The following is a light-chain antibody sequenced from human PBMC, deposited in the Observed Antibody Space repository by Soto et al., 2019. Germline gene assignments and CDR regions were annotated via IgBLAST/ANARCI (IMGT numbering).Light chain of an antibody. CDR2: AAS. J-gene: IGKJ1*01. CDR1: QSISTH. V-gene: IGKV1-39*01. Sequence: DIQMTQSPSSLSASVGDRVSITCRASQSISTHLSWYQQKPGKAPKLLIYAASSLQSWVPSRFTGSGSGTDFTLTISSLQPEDFATYYCQQSYTSWWMFGQGTKVEIK. CDR3: QQSYTSWWM.